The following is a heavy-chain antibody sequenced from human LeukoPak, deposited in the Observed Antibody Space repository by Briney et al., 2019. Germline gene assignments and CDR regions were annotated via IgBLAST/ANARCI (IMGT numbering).Heavy chain of an antibody. CDR3: ARGAWYYDSSGVNWFDP. V-gene: IGHV1-2*02. D-gene: IGHD3-22*01. J-gene: IGHJ5*02. CDR2: INPNSGGT. Sequence: ASVKVSCKASGYTFTGYYMHWVRQASGQGLEWMGWINPNSGGTNYAQKFQGRVTMTRDTSISTAYMELSRLRSDDTAVYYCARGAWYYDSSGVNWFDPWGQGTLVTVSS. CDR1: GYTFTGYY.